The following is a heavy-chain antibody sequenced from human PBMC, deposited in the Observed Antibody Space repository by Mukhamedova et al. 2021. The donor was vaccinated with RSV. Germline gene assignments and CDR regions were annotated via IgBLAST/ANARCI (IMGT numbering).Heavy chain of an antibody. CDR2: IGGGGSAT. V-gene: IGHV3-23*01. J-gene: IGHJ4*02. D-gene: IGHD6-6*01. Sequence: VSAIGGGGSATYYADSVKGRFAISRDNSKNTLYLRMNSLTAEDTAIYYCAKSLGVILNIASRPMESWGQGTLVTVSS. CDR3: AKSLGVILNIASRPMES.